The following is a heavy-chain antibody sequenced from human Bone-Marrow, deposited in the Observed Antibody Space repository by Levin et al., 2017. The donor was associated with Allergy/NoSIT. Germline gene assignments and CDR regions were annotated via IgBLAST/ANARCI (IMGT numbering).Heavy chain of an antibody. V-gene: IGHV3-48*01. CDR3: ARYSVYGSGPFDI. Sequence: PGGSLRLSCAASGFTFSSYSMNWVRQAPGKGLEWVSYISSSISTIYYADSVKGRFTISRDNAKNSLYLQMNSLRAEDTAVYYCARYSVYGSGPFDIWGQGTMVTVSS. CDR1: GFTFSSYS. D-gene: IGHD3-10*01. J-gene: IGHJ3*02. CDR2: ISSSISTI.